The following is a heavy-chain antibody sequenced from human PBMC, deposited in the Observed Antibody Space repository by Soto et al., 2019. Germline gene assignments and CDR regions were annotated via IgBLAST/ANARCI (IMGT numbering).Heavy chain of an antibody. Sequence: SETLSLTCTVSGGSISSSSYYWGWIRQPPGKGLEWIGSIYYSGSTYYNPSLKSRVTISVDTSKNQFSLKLSSVTAADTAVYYCASEMLAAASPYFDYWGQGTLVTV. V-gene: IGHV4-39*01. CDR2: IYYSGST. CDR3: ASEMLAAASPYFDY. D-gene: IGHD6-13*01. J-gene: IGHJ4*02. CDR1: GGSISSSSYY.